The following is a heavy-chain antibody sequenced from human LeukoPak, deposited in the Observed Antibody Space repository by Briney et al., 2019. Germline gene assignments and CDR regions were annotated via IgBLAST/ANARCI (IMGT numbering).Heavy chain of an antibody. J-gene: IGHJ4*02. CDR3: ARRMVRGVISPYYFDY. D-gene: IGHD3-10*01. CDR1: GYSFTSYW. V-gene: IGHV5-51*01. CDR2: IYPGDSDT. Sequence: GESLKISCKGSGYSFTSYWIGWVRQMPGKGLEWMGIIYPGDSDTRYSPSFQGQVTISADKSISTAYLQWSSLKASDTAMYYCARRMVRGVISPYYFDYWGQGTLVTVSS.